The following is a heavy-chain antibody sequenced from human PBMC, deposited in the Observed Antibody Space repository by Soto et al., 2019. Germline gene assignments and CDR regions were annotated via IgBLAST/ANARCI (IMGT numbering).Heavy chain of an antibody. CDR2: ISAYNGNP. CDR1: GYTFTSYG. Sequence: QVPLVQSGAEVKKPGASVKVSCKASGYTFTSYGISWVRQAPGQGLEWMGWISAYNGNPNYAQKLQGRVTMTTDTSTSTAYMELRSLRSDDTAVYYCARDRLNIVATGWFAPWGQGTLVTVSS. J-gene: IGHJ5*02. V-gene: IGHV1-18*01. CDR3: ARDRLNIVATGWFAP. D-gene: IGHD5-12*01.